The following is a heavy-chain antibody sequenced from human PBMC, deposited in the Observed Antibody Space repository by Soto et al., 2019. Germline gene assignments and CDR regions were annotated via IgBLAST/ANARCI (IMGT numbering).Heavy chain of an antibody. Sequence: QITLKESGPTLVKPTQTLTLTCTFSGFSLSTSGVGVGWIRQPPGKALEWLALIYWEDDKRYSPSLKSRLTIPEDTAKNPVVLTMTDMDPVDTATYYCAHRRPGDPSTDFDYWGQGTLVTVSS. D-gene: IGHD2-2*01. CDR3: AHRRPGDPSTDFDY. J-gene: IGHJ4*02. CDR1: GFSLSTSGVG. V-gene: IGHV2-5*02. CDR2: IYWEDDK.